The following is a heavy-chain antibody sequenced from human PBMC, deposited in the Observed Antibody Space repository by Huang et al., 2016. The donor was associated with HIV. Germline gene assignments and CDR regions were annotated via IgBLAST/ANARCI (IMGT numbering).Heavy chain of an antibody. CDR1: EYTLTELS. V-gene: IGHV1-24*01. J-gene: IGHJ4*02. CDR2: FDPEIGET. D-gene: IGHD3-9*01. Sequence: QVQLVQSRAEVKKPGASVKVSCKVSEYTLTELSIHWVRQPPGKGFGWKGGFDPEIGETSYAQKFQGRATMTEDTSTETAFMELSGLRPEDTAVYYCATGFDVFFDFWGQGTLVTVSS. CDR3: ATGFDVFFDF.